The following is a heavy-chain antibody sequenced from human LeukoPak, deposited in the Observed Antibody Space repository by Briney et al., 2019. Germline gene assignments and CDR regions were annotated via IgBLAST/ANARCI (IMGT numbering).Heavy chain of an antibody. CDR1: GGSFSGYY. J-gene: IGHJ6*03. D-gene: IGHD3-9*01. V-gene: IGHV4-34*01. Sequence: PSETLSLTCAVYGGSFSGYYWSWIRQPPGKGLEWIGEINHSGSTNYNPSLKSRVTISVDTSKNQFSLKLSSVTAADTAVYYCARRSTYYDILTGYRNYYYMDVRGEGTTVTVSS. CDR3: ARRSTYYDILTGYRNYYYMDV. CDR2: INHSGST.